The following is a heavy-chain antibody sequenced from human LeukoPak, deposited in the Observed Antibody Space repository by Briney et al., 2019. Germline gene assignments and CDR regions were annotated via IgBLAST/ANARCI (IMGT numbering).Heavy chain of an antibody. D-gene: IGHD2-15*01. V-gene: IGHV4-34*01. J-gene: IGHJ5*02. CDR3: ARHRCSGGSCYPMNWFDP. CDR1: GGSFSGYY. Sequence: SETLSLTCAVYGGSFSGYYWSWIRQPPGKGLEWIGEINHSGSTNYNPSLKSRVTISVDTSKNQFSLKLSSVTAADTAVYYCARHRCSGGSCYPMNWFDPWGQGTLVTVSS. CDR2: INHSGST.